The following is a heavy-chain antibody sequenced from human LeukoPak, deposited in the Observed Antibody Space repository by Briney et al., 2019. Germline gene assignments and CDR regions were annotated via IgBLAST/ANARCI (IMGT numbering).Heavy chain of an antibody. CDR3: AKEGSSGWYDYYGLEV. CDR1: GFTFSSYA. Sequence: PGGSLRLSCAASGFTFSSYATSWVRQAPGKGPEWVSVINGGGDDTYYADSVKGRFTISRDNSKNTLYLQMTSLGVGDTAVYYCAKEGSSGWYDYYGLEVWGQGTTVTVSS. D-gene: IGHD6-19*01. CDR2: INGGGDDT. V-gene: IGHV3-23*01. J-gene: IGHJ6*02.